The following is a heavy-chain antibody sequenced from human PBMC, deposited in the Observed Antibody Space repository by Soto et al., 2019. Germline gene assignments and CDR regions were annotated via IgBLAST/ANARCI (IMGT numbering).Heavy chain of an antibody. CDR2: IKSNADGGTA. CDR1: GFTSTTTW. CDR3: TTVRTY. V-gene: IGHV3-15*07. Sequence: GGSLRLSCVASGFTSTTTWMNWVRQAPGKGPEWVGRIKSNADGGTADYAAPVKGRFTISRDDSKNTVSLQMNGLKNEDTAIYYCTTVRTYWGQGTQVTVSS. J-gene: IGHJ4*02.